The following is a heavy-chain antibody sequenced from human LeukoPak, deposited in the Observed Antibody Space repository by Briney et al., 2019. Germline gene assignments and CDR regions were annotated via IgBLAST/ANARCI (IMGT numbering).Heavy chain of an antibody. D-gene: IGHD3-9*01. V-gene: IGHV5-51*01. CDR1: GYRSSSYR. J-gene: IGHJ4*02. Sequence: GESLKISCQGSGYRSSSYRIGWSGQMPGKGLEWMGIIYPGDSDTTYSPSFLGQVTISAFRSISTAYLHWSSLKASDTAMYYCRRGDMSTLRVDCWGQGTLVTVSS. CDR3: RRGDMSTLRVDC. CDR2: IYPGDSDT.